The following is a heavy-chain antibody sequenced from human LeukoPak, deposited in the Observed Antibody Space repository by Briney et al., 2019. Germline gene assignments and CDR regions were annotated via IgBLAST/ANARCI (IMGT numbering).Heavy chain of an antibody. CDR2: IYYTGNT. CDR1: GASISGYY. J-gene: IGHJ5*02. D-gene: IGHD2-15*01. V-gene: IGHV4-59*01. Sequence: SETLSLTCTVSGASISGYYWSWIRHPPGKGLDYIGSIYYTGNTNYNPSLKSRVTISVDTSKNQFSLKLSAVTAADTAVYYCARGRGGGGTSNNWFDPWGQGTHVIVSS. CDR3: ARGRGGGGTSNNWFDP.